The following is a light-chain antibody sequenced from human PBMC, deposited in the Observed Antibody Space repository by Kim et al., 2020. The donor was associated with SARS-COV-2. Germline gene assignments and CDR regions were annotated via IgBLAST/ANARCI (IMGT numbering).Light chain of an antibody. CDR1: QSVSSN. CDR3: QQYNEWPLT. V-gene: IGKV3-15*01. J-gene: IGKJ4*01. CDR2: GAS. Sequence: SVSPGERGTLSCRASQSVSSNLAWYQQKPGQAPRLLIYGASTRATEIPARFSGTGSGTEFTLTISSLQSEDSAIYYCQQYNEWPLTFGGGTKV.